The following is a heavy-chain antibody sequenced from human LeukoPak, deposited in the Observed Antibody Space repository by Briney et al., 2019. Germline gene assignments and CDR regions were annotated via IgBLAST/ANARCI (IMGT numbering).Heavy chain of an antibody. J-gene: IGHJ6*02. CDR2: VNPNSGGT. V-gene: IGHV1-2*02. CDR3: ARDRSGVVVVPAAKYYYYGVDV. CDR1: GYTFTGYY. Sequence: ASVKVSCKASGYTFTGYYMHWVRQAPGQGLEWMGWVNPNSGGTNYAQKFQGRVTMTRDTSISTAYMELSRLRSDDTAVYYCARDRSGVVVVPAAKYYYYGVDVWGQGTTVTVSS. D-gene: IGHD2-2*01.